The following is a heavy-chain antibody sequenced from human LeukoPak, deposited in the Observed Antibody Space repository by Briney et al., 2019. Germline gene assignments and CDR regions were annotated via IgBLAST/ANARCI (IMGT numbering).Heavy chain of an antibody. CDR1: GLTFCSYT. V-gene: IGHV3-23*01. J-gene: IGHJ4*02. CDR2: IGGSGVST. Sequence: PGGSLRLSCAVSGLTFCSYTMSWVRQAPGNGRGWVSAIGGSGVSTYYADSVKGRFTISRDNSKNTLYLQMNSLRAEDTAVYYCAKALPEYYYDSSAPFGYWGQGTLVTVSS. CDR3: AKALPEYYYDSSAPFGY. D-gene: IGHD3-22*01.